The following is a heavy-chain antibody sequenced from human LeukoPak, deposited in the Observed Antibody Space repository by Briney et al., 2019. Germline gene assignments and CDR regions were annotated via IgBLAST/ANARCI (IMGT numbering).Heavy chain of an antibody. CDR3: AKDNYDYAEGGY. J-gene: IGHJ4*02. CDR1: GFSFSTYW. V-gene: IGHV3-7*01. CDR2: IKGDGSQK. D-gene: IGHD3-16*01. Sequence: GGSLRLSCAASGFSFSTYWMTWVRQAPGKGLEWVANIKGDGSQKNYVDSVKGRFTISRDTAKNSLFLQMNSLRAEDTAVYFCAKDNYDYAEGGYWGQGTLVTVSS.